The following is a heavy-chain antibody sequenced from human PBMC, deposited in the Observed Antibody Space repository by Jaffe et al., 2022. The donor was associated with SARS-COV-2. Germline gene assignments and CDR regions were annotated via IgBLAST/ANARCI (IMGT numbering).Heavy chain of an antibody. CDR2: ISGSGGST. Sequence: EVQLLESGGGLVQPGGSLRLSCAASGFTFSSYTISWVRQAPGKGLEWVSGISGSGGSTYYADSVKGRFTISRDNSKNTLYLQMNSLRAEDTAVYYCAKGPSGGDDFWSSYHPYYLDSWGQGTLVTVSP. CDR3: AKGPSGGDDFWSSYHPYYLDS. J-gene: IGHJ4*02. V-gene: IGHV3-23*01. D-gene: IGHD3-3*01. CDR1: GFTFSSYT.